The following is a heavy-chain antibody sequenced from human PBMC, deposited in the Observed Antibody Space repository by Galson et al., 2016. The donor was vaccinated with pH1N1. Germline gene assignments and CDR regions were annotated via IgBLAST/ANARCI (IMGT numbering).Heavy chain of an antibody. J-gene: IGHJ6*02. CDR1: GFNFDTFA. V-gene: IGHV3-30-3*01. CDR2: ISYNGHDE. Sequence: SLRLSCAASGFNFDTFAMHWVRRTPGKGLEWVAFISYNGHDESYADSLKGRFTVSRDNSKNTLYLHMNSLRAEETALYYCAREDWSYGDTYYYGMDVWGQGTTVTVSS. D-gene: IGHD4-17*01. CDR3: AREDWSYGDTYYYGMDV.